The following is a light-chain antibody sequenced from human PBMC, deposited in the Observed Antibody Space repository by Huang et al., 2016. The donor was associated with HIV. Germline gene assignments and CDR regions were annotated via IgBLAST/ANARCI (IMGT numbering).Light chain of an antibody. V-gene: IGKV3-20*01. Sequence: EILLTQSPGTLSLSPGERATLSCRASQSVSSSYLAWYQQKPGQAPRLLIYGASSRATGIPDRVSGSGSGTDFTLTISRLEPEDFAVYYCQQYGSSLWTFGQGTKVEIK. CDR3: QQYGSSLWT. J-gene: IGKJ1*01. CDR1: QSVSSSY. CDR2: GAS.